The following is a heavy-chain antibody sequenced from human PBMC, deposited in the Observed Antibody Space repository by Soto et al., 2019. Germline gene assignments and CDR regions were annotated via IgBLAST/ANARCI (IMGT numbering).Heavy chain of an antibody. D-gene: IGHD3-3*01. CDR1: GSSFSSQW. J-gene: IGHJ6*02. V-gene: IGHV5-51*01. CDR3: ARQIRNYDSWSNEYYYYGLDG. Sequence: PGESLKISCKGSGSSFSSQWITWVRQLPGQSLAWMGSIDPSDSDTRYSPAFQGEYTISADKSISTARQQGRNLKAPGAALYYCARQIRNYDSWSNEYYYYGLDGWGQGTTVTVSS. CDR2: IDPSDSDT.